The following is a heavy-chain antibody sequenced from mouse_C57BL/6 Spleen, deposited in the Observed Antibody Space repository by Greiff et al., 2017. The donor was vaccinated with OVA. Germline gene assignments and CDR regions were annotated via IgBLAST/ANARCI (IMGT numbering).Heavy chain of an antibody. D-gene: IGHD2-1*01. CDR2: IWSDGST. V-gene: IGHV2-6-1*01. CDR3: ARQDGNYISSWFAY. CDR1: GFSFTRYG. Sequence: QVQLQQSGPGLVAPSQSLSITCTVSGFSFTRYGVHWVRQPPGQGLEWLVVIWSDGSTTYNSALKSRLSISKDNSKSQVFLKMNSLQTDDTAMYYCARQDGNYISSWFAYWGQGTLVTVSA. J-gene: IGHJ3*01.